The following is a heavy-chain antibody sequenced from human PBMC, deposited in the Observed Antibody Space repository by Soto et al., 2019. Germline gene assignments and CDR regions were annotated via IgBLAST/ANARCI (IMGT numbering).Heavy chain of an antibody. V-gene: IGHV4-59*01. CDR3: AGSGSSPYYYYYGMDV. D-gene: IGHD3-10*01. CDR2: IYYSGST. CDR1: GGSISSYC. J-gene: IGHJ6*02. Sequence: QVQLQESGPGLVKPSETLSLTCTVSGGSISSYCWSWIRQPPGKGLEWIGYIYYSGSTNYNPSLKSRVAISVDKSKNQFSLKLSSVAAADTAVYYCAGSGSSPYYYYYGMDVWGQGTTVTVSS.